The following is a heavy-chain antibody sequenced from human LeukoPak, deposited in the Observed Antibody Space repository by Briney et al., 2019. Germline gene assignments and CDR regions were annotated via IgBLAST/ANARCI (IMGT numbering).Heavy chain of an antibody. CDR2: IYYSGST. Sequence: SETLSLTCTVSGVSISSGDYYWSWIRQPPGKGLEWIGYIYYSGSTYYNPSLKSRVTISVDTSKNQFSLKLSSVTAADTAVYYCARLPGIAAAGQDYYYYGMDVWGQGTTVTVSS. V-gene: IGHV4-30-4*01. CDR3: ARLPGIAAAGQDYYYYGMDV. J-gene: IGHJ6*02. CDR1: GVSISSGDYY. D-gene: IGHD6-13*01.